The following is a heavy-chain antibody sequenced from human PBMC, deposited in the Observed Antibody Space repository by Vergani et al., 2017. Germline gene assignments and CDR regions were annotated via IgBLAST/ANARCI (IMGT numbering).Heavy chain of an antibody. CDR3: VRTECCTGISCDTRFDS. V-gene: IGHV3-9*02. Sequence: EVQLEESGGGLVLPGRSLRLSCVASGFTSAGYAMHWVRQAPGKGLEGVSGISWNSNSIGYADSVKGRFTISRDNAKNTVFVQMNNLSADDAGVYYGVRTECCTGISCDTRFDSWGQGALVTVSS. CDR1: GFTSAGYA. CDR2: ISWNSNSI. J-gene: IGHJ5*01. D-gene: IGHD2-8*02.